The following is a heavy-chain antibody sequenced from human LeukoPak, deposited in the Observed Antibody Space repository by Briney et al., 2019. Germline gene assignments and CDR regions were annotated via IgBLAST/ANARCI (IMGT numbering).Heavy chain of an antibody. Sequence: ASVKVSCKASGYTFTSYDINWVRQATGQGLEWMGWMNPNSGNTGYAQKFQGRVTMTRNTSISTAYMELSSLRSEDTAVYYCARRYCSSTSCYDYYGMDVWGQGTTVTVSS. J-gene: IGHJ6*02. CDR3: ARRYCSSTSCYDYYGMDV. CDR2: MNPNSGNT. CDR1: GYTFTSYD. D-gene: IGHD2-2*01. V-gene: IGHV1-8*01.